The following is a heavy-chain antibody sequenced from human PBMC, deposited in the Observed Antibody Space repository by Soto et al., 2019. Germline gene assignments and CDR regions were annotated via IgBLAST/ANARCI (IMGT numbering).Heavy chain of an antibody. CDR2: INPSSGNT. CDR1: GYTFTSYA. D-gene: IGHD2-2*01. CDR3: ARAALGYCSSTSCWAFDI. Sequence: ASVKVSCKASGYTFTSYAMHWVRQAPGQRLEWMGIINPSSGNTKYAQKFQGRVTMTRDTSTSTVYMELSSLRSEDTAVYYCARAALGYCSSTSCWAFDIWGQGTMVTVSS. V-gene: IGHV1-46*03. J-gene: IGHJ3*02.